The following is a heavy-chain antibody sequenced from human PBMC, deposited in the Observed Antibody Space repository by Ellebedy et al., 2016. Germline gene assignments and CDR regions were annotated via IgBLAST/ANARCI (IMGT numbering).Heavy chain of an antibody. CDR3: ASARITAYYYGSGSSPRGY. CDR1: GYTFTGYY. D-gene: IGHD3-10*01. Sequence: ASVKVSCXASGYTFTGYYMHWVRQAPGQGLEWMGWINPNSGGTNYAQKFQGRVNMTRDTSISTAYMERSRLRSDDTAVYYCASARITAYYYGSGSSPRGYWGQGTLVTVFS. V-gene: IGHV1-2*02. CDR2: INPNSGGT. J-gene: IGHJ4*02.